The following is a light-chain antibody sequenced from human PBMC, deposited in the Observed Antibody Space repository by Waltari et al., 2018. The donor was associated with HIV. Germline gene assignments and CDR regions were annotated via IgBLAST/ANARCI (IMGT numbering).Light chain of an antibody. CDR3: NSRDSSGNHLV. CDR1: SLRSYY. J-gene: IGLJ2*01. V-gene: IGLV3-19*01. Sequence: SSELTQDPAVSVALGQTVRITCKGDSLRSYYASWYQQKPGQAPVLVIYGKNNRPSVIPDRFSGSSSGNTASLTSTGAQAEDEADYYCNSRDSSGNHLVFGGGTKLTVL. CDR2: GKN.